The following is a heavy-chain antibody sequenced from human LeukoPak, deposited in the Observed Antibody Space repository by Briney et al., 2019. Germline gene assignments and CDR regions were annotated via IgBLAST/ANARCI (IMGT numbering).Heavy chain of an antibody. J-gene: IGHJ4*02. CDR3: ARVDYGSGSSPDY. D-gene: IGHD3-10*01. V-gene: IGHV3-30-3*01. CDR1: GFTFSSYA. Sequence: PGGSLRLSCAASGFTFSSYAMSWVRQAPGKGLEWVAVISYDGSNKYYADSVKGRFTISRDNSKNTLYLQMNSLRAEDTAVYYCARVDYGSGSSPDYWGQGTLVTVSS. CDR2: ISYDGSNK.